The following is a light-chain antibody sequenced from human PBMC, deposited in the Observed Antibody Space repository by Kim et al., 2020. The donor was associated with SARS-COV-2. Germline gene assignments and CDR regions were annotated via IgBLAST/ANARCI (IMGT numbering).Light chain of an antibody. Sequence: SESLGDGVTITCQASQDISNHLNWYQQKRGKAPKLLIYGASNLETGVPSRFSGGGSGTDFAFTISSLQPEDIATYYCQQYGDLPLTFGQGTKLEI. V-gene: IGKV1-33*01. J-gene: IGKJ2*01. CDR2: GAS. CDR1: QDISNH. CDR3: QQYGDLPLT.